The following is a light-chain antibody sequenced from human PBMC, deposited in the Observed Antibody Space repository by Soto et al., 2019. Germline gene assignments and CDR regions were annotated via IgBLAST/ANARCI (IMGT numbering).Light chain of an antibody. CDR3: QQSYSTPWT. J-gene: IGKJ1*01. CDR1: QSISSW. V-gene: IGKV1-39*01. CDR2: AAS. Sequence: DIQITQSPSTLSASLGDRFSITFRASQSISSWLAWYQQKPGKAPKLLIYAASSLQSGVPSRFSGSGSGTDFTLTISSLQPEDFATYYCQQSYSTPWTFGQGTKVDIK.